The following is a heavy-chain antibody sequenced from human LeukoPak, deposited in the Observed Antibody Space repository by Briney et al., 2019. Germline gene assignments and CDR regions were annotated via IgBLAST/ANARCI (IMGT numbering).Heavy chain of an antibody. D-gene: IGHD3-10*01. CDR3: ARTLGDYGSGSNYY. CDR2: IYYSGGT. Sequence: RPSETLSPTCTVSGGSISSYYWSWIRQPPGKGLEWIGYIYYSGGTNYNPSLKSRVTISVDTSKNQFSLKLSSVTAADTAVYYCARTLGDYGSGSNYYWGQGTLVTVSS. V-gene: IGHV4-59*08. J-gene: IGHJ4*02. CDR1: GGSISSYY.